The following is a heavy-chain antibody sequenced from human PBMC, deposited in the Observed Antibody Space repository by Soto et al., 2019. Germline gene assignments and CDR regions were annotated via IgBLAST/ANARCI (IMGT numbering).Heavy chain of an antibody. CDR1: GFTFSSYG. D-gene: IGHD6-13*01. V-gene: IGHV3-30*03. Sequence: GSLRLSCAASGFTFSSYGMHWVRQAPGKGLEWVAVISYDGSNKYYADSVKGRFTISRDNSKNTLYLQMNSLRDEDTAVYYCARRSLGTSLDAFDIWGQGTMVTVSS. CDR2: ISYDGSNK. J-gene: IGHJ3*02. CDR3: ARRSLGTSLDAFDI.